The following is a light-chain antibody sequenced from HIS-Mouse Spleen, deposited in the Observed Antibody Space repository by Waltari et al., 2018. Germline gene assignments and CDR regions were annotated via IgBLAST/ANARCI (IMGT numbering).Light chain of an antibody. V-gene: IGKV3-20*01. CDR2: GAS. CDR1: KSVSSSY. J-gene: IGKJ4*01. Sequence: EIVLTQSPGTLSLSPGERATLSCRASKSVSSSYLAWYQQKPGQAPRLLIYGASSRATGIPDRFSGSGSGTDFTLTISRLEPEEFAVYYCQQYGSSPKLTFGGGTKVEIK. CDR3: QQYGSSPKLT.